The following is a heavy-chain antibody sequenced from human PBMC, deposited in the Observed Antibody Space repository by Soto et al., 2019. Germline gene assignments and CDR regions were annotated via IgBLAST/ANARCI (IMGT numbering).Heavy chain of an antibody. CDR3: ATGARYSREYFQH. Sequence: PGGSLRLSCAASGFTFSSYGMHWVRQAPGKGLEWVAVISYDGSNKYYADSVKGRFTISRDNSKNTLYLQMNSLRAEDTAVYYCATGARYSREYFQHWGQGTLVTVSS. CDR1: GFTFSSYG. D-gene: IGHD6-13*01. J-gene: IGHJ1*01. V-gene: IGHV3-30*03. CDR2: ISYDGSNK.